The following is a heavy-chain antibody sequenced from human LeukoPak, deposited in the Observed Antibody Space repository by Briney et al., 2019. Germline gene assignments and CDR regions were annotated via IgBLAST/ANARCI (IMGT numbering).Heavy chain of an antibody. J-gene: IGHJ2*01. D-gene: IGHD3-22*01. V-gene: IGHV4-59*01. CDR1: GGSISSYY. Sequence: SETLSLTCTVSGGSISSYYWSWIRQPPGTGLEWIGYIYNSGGTNCNPSLKSRVTISVDTSKNQFSLKLSSVTAADTAVYYCARDRSDSSARGWYSDLWGRGTLVTVSS. CDR2: IYNSGGT. CDR3: ARDRSDSSARGWYSDL.